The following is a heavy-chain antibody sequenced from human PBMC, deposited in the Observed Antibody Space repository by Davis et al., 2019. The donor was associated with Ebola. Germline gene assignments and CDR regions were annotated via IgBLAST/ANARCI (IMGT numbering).Heavy chain of an antibody. CDR3: ARDLPFVRFLEWTTFDY. Sequence: PGGSLRLSCAASGFTFSSYSMNWVRQAPGKGLEWVSSISSSSSYIYYADSVKGRFTISRDNAKNSLYLQMNSLRAEDTAVYYCARDLPFVRFLEWTTFDYWGQGTLVTVSS. CDR2: ISSSSSYI. J-gene: IGHJ4*02. D-gene: IGHD3-3*01. CDR1: GFTFSSYS. V-gene: IGHV3-21*01.